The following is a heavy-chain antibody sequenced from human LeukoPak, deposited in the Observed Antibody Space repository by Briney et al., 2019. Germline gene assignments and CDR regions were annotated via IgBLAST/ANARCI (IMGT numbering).Heavy chain of an antibody. D-gene: IGHD3-16*01. Sequence: GTLSLTCAVSGGSISSSNWWSWVRQAPGKGLEWVSVIYSGGSTYYAGSVKGRFTISRDNSKNTLYLQMNSLRAEDTAVYYCAREAGGTYLDYWGQGTLVTVSS. CDR2: IYSGGST. J-gene: IGHJ4*02. V-gene: IGHV3-53*01. CDR3: AREAGGTYLDY. CDR1: GGSISSSNW.